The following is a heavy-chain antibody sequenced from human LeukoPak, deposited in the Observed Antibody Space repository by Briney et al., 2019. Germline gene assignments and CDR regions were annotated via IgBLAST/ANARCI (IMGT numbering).Heavy chain of an antibody. CDR1: GGSISSYY. Sequence: PSETLSLTCTVSGGSISSYYWSWIRQPPGKGLEWIGYIYYSGSTNYNPSLKSRVTISVDTSKNQFSLKLSSVTAADTAVYYCERGGGGGRSPASYWGQGTLVTVSS. V-gene: IGHV4-59*01. J-gene: IGHJ4*02. CDR2: IYYSGST. CDR3: ERGGGGGRSPASY. D-gene: IGHD3-16*01.